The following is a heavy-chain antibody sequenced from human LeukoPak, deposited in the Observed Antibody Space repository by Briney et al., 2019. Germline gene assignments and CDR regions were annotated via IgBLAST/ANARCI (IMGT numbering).Heavy chain of an antibody. J-gene: IGHJ3*02. CDR1: GYTFTSYY. D-gene: IGHD6-25*01. Sequence: ASVKVSCKASGYTFTSYYMHWVRQAPGQGLEWMGIINPSGGSTSYAQKFQGRVTMTRDTSTSTVYMELSSLRSEDTAVYCCARDTATGDAFDIWGQGTMVTVSS. V-gene: IGHV1-46*01. CDR2: INPSGGST. CDR3: ARDTATGDAFDI.